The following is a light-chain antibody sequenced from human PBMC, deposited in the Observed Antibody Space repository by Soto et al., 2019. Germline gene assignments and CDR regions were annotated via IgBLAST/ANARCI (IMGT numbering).Light chain of an antibody. CDR3: SSYAGNNKLI. V-gene: IGLV2-8*01. Sequence: QSVLTQPPSASGSPGQSVTISCAGTSTDIGSYNFVSWYQQHPGKAPKLLIYEVNKRPSGVPDRFSASTSGNTASLTVSGLQAVDAADYYCSSYAGNNKLIFGGGTKLTVL. CDR1: STDIGSYNF. J-gene: IGLJ2*01. CDR2: EVN.